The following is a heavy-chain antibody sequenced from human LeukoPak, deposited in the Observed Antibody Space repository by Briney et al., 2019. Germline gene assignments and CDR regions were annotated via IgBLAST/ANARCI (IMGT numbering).Heavy chain of an antibody. CDR3: ARGRSNYNDLDY. J-gene: IGHJ4*02. Sequence: GGSLRLSCAASGFTFSSYSMNWVRQAPGKGLEWVSSISSSSSYIYYADSVKGRFTISRDNAKNSLYLQMNSLRAEDTAVYYCARGRSNYNDLDYWGQGTLVTVSS. V-gene: IGHV3-21*04. CDR1: GFTFSSYS. CDR2: ISSSSSYI. D-gene: IGHD4-11*01.